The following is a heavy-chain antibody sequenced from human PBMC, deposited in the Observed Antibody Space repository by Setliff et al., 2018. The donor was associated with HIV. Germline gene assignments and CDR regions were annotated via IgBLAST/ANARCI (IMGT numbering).Heavy chain of an antibody. CDR1: GYTFTSYG. CDR3: ARDGKRDDAFDI. Sequence: GASVKVSCKASGYTFTSYGISWVRQAPGQGLEWMGWISAYDGNTDQAQRFRDRVTMTTDTSTRTAYMELRSLRSEDTAVYYCARDGKRDDAFDIWGQGTMVTVSS. J-gene: IGHJ3*02. CDR2: ISAYDGNT. V-gene: IGHV1-18*01.